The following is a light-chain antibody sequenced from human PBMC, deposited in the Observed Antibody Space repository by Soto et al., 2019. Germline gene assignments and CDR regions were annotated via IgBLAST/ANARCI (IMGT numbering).Light chain of an antibody. CDR1: SSDVGGYNY. V-gene: IGLV2-14*01. Sequence: QSALTQPASVSGSPGQSITISCTGTSSDVGGYNYVSWYQQHPGKAPKLMIYDVSTRPSGVSNRCSGSKSGNTASLTISGLQAEDEADYYCSSYRSTVVFGGGTKLTVL. J-gene: IGLJ2*01. CDR3: SSYRSTVV. CDR2: DVS.